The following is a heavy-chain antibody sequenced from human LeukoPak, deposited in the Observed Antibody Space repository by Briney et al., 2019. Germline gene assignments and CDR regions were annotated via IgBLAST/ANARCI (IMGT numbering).Heavy chain of an antibody. V-gene: IGHV4-39*01. CDR1: GGSISSSSYY. CDR3: ARRRRLGVYGDYVPVYFDY. Sequence: PSETLSLTCTVSGGSISSSSYYWGWIRQPPGKGLEWIGSIYYSGSTYYNPSLKSRITISVDTSKNQFSLKLSSVTAADTAVYYCARRRRLGVYGDYVPVYFDYWGQGTLVTVSS. CDR2: IYYSGST. D-gene: IGHD4-17*01. J-gene: IGHJ4*02.